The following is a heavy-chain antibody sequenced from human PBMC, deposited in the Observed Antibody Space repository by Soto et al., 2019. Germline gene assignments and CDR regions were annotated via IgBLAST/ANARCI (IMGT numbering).Heavy chain of an antibody. V-gene: IGHV1-2*02. D-gene: IGHD2-2*01. CDR3: ARERDCSSTSCDFDY. J-gene: IGHJ4*02. CDR1: GYTFTGYY. Sequence: ASVKVSCKASGYTFTGYYMHWVRQAPGQGLEWMGWINPNSGDTHYVQKFQGRVTMTRDTSISTAYMELSSLRSDDTAVYYCARERDCSSTSCDFDYWGQGTLVTVSS. CDR2: INPNSGDT.